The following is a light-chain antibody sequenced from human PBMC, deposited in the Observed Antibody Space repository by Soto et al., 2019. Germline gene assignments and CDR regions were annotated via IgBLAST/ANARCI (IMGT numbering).Light chain of an antibody. Sequence: QSALTQPRSVSGSPGQSVTISCTGTSSDVGGYNYVSWYQQHPGKAPKLMIYDVSKRPSGVPDRFSGSKSGNTASLTISGLQAEDEADYYFCSYAGSYTLYVSGIGSKVTVL. V-gene: IGLV2-11*01. J-gene: IGLJ1*01. CDR3: CSYAGSYTLYV. CDR1: SSDVGGYNY. CDR2: DVS.